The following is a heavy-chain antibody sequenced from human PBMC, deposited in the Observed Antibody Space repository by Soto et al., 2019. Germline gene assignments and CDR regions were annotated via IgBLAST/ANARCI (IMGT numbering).Heavy chain of an antibody. J-gene: IGHJ6*02. CDR3: AREGKGHYDFWSGYYHYYYGMDV. CDR2: ISAYNGNT. Sequence: ASVKVSCKASGYTFTSYGISWVRQAPGQGLEWMGWISAYNGNTNYAQKLQGRVTMTTDTSTSTAYMELRSLRSDDTAVYYCAREGKGHYDFWSGYYHYYYGMDVWGQGTTVTVSS. CDR1: GYTFTSYG. V-gene: IGHV1-18*01. D-gene: IGHD3-3*01.